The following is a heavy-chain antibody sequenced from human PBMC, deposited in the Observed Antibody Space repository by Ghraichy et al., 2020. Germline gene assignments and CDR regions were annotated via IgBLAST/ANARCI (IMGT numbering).Heavy chain of an antibody. CDR1: GFTFSTYW. CDR3: AKAGGFNSGWYNY. V-gene: IGHV3-7*01. Sequence: LSLTCAASGFTFSTYWMTWVRQAPGKGLEWVAYIKQDGSAKYYVDSVQGRFAISRDNAKNALYLQMNSLRAEDTAVYYCAKAGGFNSGWYNYWGRGTLVTVSS. J-gene: IGHJ4*02. CDR2: IKQDGSAK. D-gene: IGHD6-19*01.